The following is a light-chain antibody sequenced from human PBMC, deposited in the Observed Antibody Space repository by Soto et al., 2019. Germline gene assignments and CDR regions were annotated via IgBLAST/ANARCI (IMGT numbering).Light chain of an antibody. CDR1: QSISSNY. Sequence: EIVLTQSPGTLSLSPGERATISCGARQSISSNYLAWYQQKPGQAPRLLIYGESSRATGIPDRFSGSGSGTDFTITISRLEPEDFAVYYCQHCGSSLSITFGHGTRLEIK. V-gene: IGKV3-20*01. CDR3: QHCGSSLSIT. CDR2: GES. J-gene: IGKJ5*01.